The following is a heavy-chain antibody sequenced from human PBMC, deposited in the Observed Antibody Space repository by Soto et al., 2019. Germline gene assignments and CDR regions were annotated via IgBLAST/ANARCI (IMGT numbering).Heavy chain of an antibody. J-gene: IGHJ6*02. D-gene: IGHD3-9*01. V-gene: IGHV1-18*04. CDR2: ISAYNGNT. Sequence: QVQLVQSGAEFKKPGASVKVSCKASGYTFTSYGISWVRQAPGQGLEWMGWISAYNGNTNYAQKLQGRVTMTTDTSTSTAYMELRSLRSDDTAVYYCARDPVLRYFDWLPLCGMDVWGQGTTVTVSS. CDR1: GYTFTSYG. CDR3: ARDPVLRYFDWLPLCGMDV.